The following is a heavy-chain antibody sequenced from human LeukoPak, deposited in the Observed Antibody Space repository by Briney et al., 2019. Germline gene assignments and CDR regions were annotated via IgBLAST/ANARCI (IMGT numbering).Heavy chain of an antibody. CDR3: ARGRITIFGVVTPEFDY. D-gene: IGHD3-3*01. CDR1: GFTFSSNY. Sequence: GGSLRLSCAASGFTFSSNYMSWVRQAPGKGLEWVANIKQDSSATAYVDSVKGRFTISRDNAKNSLYLQMNSLRPEDTAVYYCARGRITIFGVVTPEFDYWGQGTLVTVSS. V-gene: IGHV3-7*01. J-gene: IGHJ4*02. CDR2: IKQDSSAT.